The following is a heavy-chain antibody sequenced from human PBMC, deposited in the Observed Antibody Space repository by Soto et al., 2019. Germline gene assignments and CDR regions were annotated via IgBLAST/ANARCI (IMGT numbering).Heavy chain of an antibody. CDR3: ARDGSDYGDSYYYYGMDV. D-gene: IGHD4-17*01. CDR1: GFTFSSYA. V-gene: IGHV3-30-3*01. J-gene: IGHJ6*02. Sequence: HPGGSLRLSCAASGFTFSSYAMHWVRQAPGKGLEWVAVISYDGSNKYYADSVKGRFTISRDNSKNTLYLQMNSLRAEDTAVYYCARDGSDYGDSYYYYGMDVWGQGTTVTVSS. CDR2: ISYDGSNK.